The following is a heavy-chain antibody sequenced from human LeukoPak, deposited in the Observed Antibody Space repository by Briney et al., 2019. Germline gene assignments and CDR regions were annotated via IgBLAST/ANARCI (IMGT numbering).Heavy chain of an antibody. V-gene: IGHV1-2*02. Sequence: ASVKVSCKASGYTFTGYYMHWVRQAPGQGPEWMGWINPNSGGTNYAQKFQGRVTMTRDTSISTAYMELSRLRSDDTAVYYCARGGLRLGELSSYYYGMDAWGQGTTVTVSS. D-gene: IGHD3-16*02. CDR3: ARGGLRLGELSSYYYGMDA. CDR2: INPNSGGT. CDR1: GYTFTGYY. J-gene: IGHJ6*02.